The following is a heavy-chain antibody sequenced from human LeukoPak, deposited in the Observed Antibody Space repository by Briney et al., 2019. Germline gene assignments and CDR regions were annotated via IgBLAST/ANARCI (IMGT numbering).Heavy chain of an antibody. CDR1: GFTFSSYG. CDR2: ISYDGSNK. V-gene: IGHV3-30*18. J-gene: IGHJ4*02. D-gene: IGHD3-9*01. Sequence: GGSLRLSCAASGFTFSSYGMHWVRQAPGKGLEWVAVISYDGSNKYYADSVKGRFTISRDNSKNTLYLQMNSLRAEDTAVYYCAKGPTYYDILTGSPRGGYFDYWGQGTLVTVSS. CDR3: AKGPTYYDILTGSPRGGYFDY.